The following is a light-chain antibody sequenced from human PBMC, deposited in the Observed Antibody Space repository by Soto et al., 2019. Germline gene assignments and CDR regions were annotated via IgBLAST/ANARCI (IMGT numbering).Light chain of an antibody. CDR3: QHYKMYSPWT. J-gene: IGKJ1*01. V-gene: IGKV1-5*01. CDR2: DVS. CDR1: QSITTW. Sequence: DIQMTHSRATVSESEGANVTITCRASQSITTWLAWYQQRPGKAPKLLIYDVSSLQSGVPSRFSGSGSGTEFTLTISSLQPDDFATYYCQHYKMYSPWTFGQGTKVDIK.